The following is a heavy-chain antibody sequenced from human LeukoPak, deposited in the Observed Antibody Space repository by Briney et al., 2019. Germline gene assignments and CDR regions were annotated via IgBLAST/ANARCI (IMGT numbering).Heavy chain of an antibody. Sequence: AAVKVSCKASGGTFSSYAISWVRQAPGQGLEWMGGIIPIFSTANYAQKFQGRVTITADESTSTAYMELSSLRSEDTAVYYCARGAMMEYSYGHDAFDIWGQGTMVTVSS. J-gene: IGHJ3*02. CDR3: ARGAMMEYSYGHDAFDI. CDR2: IIPIFSTA. CDR1: GGTFSSYA. V-gene: IGHV1-69*13. D-gene: IGHD5-18*01.